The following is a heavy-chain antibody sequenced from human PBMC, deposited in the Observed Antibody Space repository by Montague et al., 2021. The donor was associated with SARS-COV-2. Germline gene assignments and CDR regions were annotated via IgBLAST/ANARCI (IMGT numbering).Heavy chain of an antibody. CDR3: ARHYSATHPAVY. CDR2: ISDSGST. CDR1: GGSVNSGSYN. V-gene: IGHV4-61*01. Sequence: SETLSLTCTVSGGSVNSGSYNWNWIRQPPGKGLEWIGYISDSGSTNYNPSLTGRVTMSVDTSKNQFSLKVNSVTAADTAVYYCARHYSATHPAVYWDQGTLVTVSS. J-gene: IGHJ4*02. D-gene: IGHD2-15*01.